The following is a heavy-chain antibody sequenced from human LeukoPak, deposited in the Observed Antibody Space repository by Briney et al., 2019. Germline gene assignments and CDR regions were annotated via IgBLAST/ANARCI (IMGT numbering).Heavy chain of an antibody. V-gene: IGHV4-59*08. D-gene: IGHD2-21*01. CDR3: ARYPVVIAGGDY. CDR2: IYHSGST. Sequence: SETLSLTCTVSGGSISSYYWSWIRQPPGKGLEWIGSIYHSGSTYYNPSLKSRVTISVDTSKSQFSLKLSSVTAADTAVYYCARYPVVIAGGDYWGQGTLVTVSS. J-gene: IGHJ4*02. CDR1: GGSISSYY.